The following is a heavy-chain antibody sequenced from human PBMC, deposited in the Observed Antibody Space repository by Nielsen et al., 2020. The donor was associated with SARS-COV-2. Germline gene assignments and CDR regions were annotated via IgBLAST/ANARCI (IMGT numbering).Heavy chain of an antibody. J-gene: IGHJ4*02. CDR2: ISYDGSNK. CDR1: GFTFSSYG. CDR3: AKDIRRYSYGYDPLDY. D-gene: IGHD5-18*01. Sequence: GESLKISCAASGFTFSSYGMHWVRQAPGKGLEWVAVISYDGSNKYYADSVKGRFTISRDNSKNTLYLQMNSLRVEDTAVYYCAKDIRRYSYGYDPLDYWGQGTLVTVSS. V-gene: IGHV3-30*18.